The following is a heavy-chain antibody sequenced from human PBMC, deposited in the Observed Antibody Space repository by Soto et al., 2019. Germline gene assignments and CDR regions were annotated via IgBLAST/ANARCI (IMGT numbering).Heavy chain of an antibody. V-gene: IGHV4-39*01. D-gene: IGHD3-3*01. J-gene: IGHJ4*02. CDR2: IYYSGST. CDR3: ARRYQDYDFWSGYEYSAGGAKNFDY. CDR1: GGSISSSSYY. Sequence: PSETLSLTCTVSGGSISSSSYYWGWIRQPPGKGLEWIGSIYYSGSTYYNPSLKSRVTISVDTSKNQFSLKLSSVTAADTAVYYCARRYQDYDFWSGYEYSAGGAKNFDYWGQGTLVTVSS.